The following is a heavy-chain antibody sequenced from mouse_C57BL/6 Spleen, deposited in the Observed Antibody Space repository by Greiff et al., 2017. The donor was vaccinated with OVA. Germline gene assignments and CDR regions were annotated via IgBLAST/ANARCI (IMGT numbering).Heavy chain of an antibody. CDR1: GYTFTSYD. CDR2: IYPRDGST. J-gene: IGHJ1*03. V-gene: IGHV1-85*01. D-gene: IGHD1-1*01. CDR3: ARPHYYGSSSSYWYFDV. Sequence: QVQLQQSGPELVKPGASVKLSCKASGYTFTSYDINWVKQRPGQGLEWIGWIYPRDGSTKYNEKFKGKATLTVDTSSSTAYMELHSLTSEDSAVYFCARPHYYGSSSSYWYFDVWGTGTTVTVSS.